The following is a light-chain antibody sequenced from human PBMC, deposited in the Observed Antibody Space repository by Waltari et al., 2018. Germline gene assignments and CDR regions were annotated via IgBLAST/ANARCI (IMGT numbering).Light chain of an antibody. V-gene: IGLV2-23*02. J-gene: IGLJ3*02. CDR3: CSYAGSDSLV. CDR2: EVS. Sequence: QSVLTQSDSLSGSPGQSITISCTGTSSDVGKYNLVSWYLQHPGKAPKLMIYEVSKWPSGVSNRFSGSRSGNTAFFTISGLQAEDEGDYYCCSYAGSDSLVFGGGTKVTVL. CDR1: SSDVGKYNL.